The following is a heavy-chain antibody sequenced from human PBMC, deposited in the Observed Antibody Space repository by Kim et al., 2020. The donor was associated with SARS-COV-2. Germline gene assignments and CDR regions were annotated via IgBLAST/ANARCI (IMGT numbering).Heavy chain of an antibody. Sequence: SETLSLTCAVYGGSFSGYYWSWIRQPPGKWLEWIGEINHSGRTNYNPSLKGRVTISVDTSKNQFSLKLTSVTAADTAVYFCARSLSNTSGWGSHYCDLWGQGILVTVSS. CDR3: ARSLSNTSGWGSHYCDL. V-gene: IGHV4-34*01. J-gene: IGHJ4*02. CDR1: GGSFSGYY. CDR2: INHSGRT. D-gene: IGHD3-10*01.